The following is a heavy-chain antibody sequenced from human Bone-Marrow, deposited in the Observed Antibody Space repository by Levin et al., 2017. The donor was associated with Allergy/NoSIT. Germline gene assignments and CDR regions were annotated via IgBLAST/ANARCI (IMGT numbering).Heavy chain of an antibody. CDR1: GFTFSSYS. CDR3: VKDRRGGKVVPAVDSYYYMDV. V-gene: IGHV3-64D*06. CDR2: ISSNGGST. D-gene: IGHD2-2*01. J-gene: IGHJ6*03. Sequence: GGSLRLSCSASGFTFSSYSMHWVRQAPGKGLEYVSAISSNGGSTYYADSVKGRFTISRDNSKNTLYLQMSSLRAEDTAVYYCVKDRRGGKVVPAVDSYYYMDVWGKGTTVTVSS.